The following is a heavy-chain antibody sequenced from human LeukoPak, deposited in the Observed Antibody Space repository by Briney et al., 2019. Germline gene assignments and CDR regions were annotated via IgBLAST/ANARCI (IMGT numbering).Heavy chain of an antibody. CDR1: GGSISSGDYY. J-gene: IGHJ3*02. CDR3: AREAYCGGDCLGAFDI. Sequence: SETLSLTCTVSGGSISSGDYYWSWIRQPPGKGLEWIGYIYYSGSTYYNPSLKGRVTISVDTSKNQFSLKLSSVTAADTAVYYCAREAYCGGDCLGAFDIWGQGTMVTVSS. D-gene: IGHD2-21*02. V-gene: IGHV4-30-4*01. CDR2: IYYSGST.